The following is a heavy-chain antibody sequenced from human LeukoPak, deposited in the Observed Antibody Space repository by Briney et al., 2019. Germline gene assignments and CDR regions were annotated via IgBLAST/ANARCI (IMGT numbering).Heavy chain of an antibody. CDR1: GGSISSYY. CDR2: IYYSGST. J-gene: IGHJ4*02. CDR3: ARSYDSSGYLDY. V-gene: IGHV4-59*01. Sequence: SETLSLTCTVSGGSISSYYWSWIRQPPGQGLEWIGYIYYSGSTNYNPSLKSRVTISVDTSKNQFSLKLSSVTAADTAVYYCARSYDSSGYLDYWGQGTLVTVSS. D-gene: IGHD3-22*01.